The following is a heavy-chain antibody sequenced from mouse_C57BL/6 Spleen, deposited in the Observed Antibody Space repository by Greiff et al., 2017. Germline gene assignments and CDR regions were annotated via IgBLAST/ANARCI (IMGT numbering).Heavy chain of an antibody. CDR3: ARHEVLRRTEYAMDY. V-gene: IGHV5-6*01. Sequence: EVKVVESGGDLVKPGGSLKLSCAASGFTFSSSGMSWVRQTQDKRLQWVATISSGGSYTYYPDSVKGRFTISRDNAKNTRYLQMSSLKSEDTAMYYCARHEVLRRTEYAMDYCCQASSVTVSS. CDR1: GFTFSSSG. D-gene: IGHD2-12*01. CDR2: ISSGGSYT. J-gene: IGHJ4*01.